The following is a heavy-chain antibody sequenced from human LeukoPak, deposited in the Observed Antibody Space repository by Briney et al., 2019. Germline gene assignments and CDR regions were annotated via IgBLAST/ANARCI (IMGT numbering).Heavy chain of an antibody. J-gene: IGHJ2*01. CDR3: ATSRRTFWYFDL. CDR2: ISSAGST. V-gene: IGHV3-23*01. CDR1: GITFSTYV. Sequence: GGSLRLSCAASGITFSTYVMNWVRQAPGKGLEWVSGISSAGSTHYADSAKGRFTISSDNSKNTLYLQMNGLRAEDTAVYYCATSRRTFWYFDLWGRGTLVAVS.